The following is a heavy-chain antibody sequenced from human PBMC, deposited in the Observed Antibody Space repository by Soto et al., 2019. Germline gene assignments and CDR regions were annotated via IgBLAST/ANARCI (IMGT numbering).Heavy chain of an antibody. CDR3: ARVQLERRLAFDI. CDR2: ISSSSSTI. D-gene: IGHD1-1*01. V-gene: IGHV3-48*01. Sequence: GGSLRLSCAASGFTFSSYSMNWVRQAPGKGLEWVSYISSSSSTIYYADSVKGRFTISRDNAKNSLYLQMNSLRAEDTAVYYCARVQLERRLAFDIWGQGTMVTVSS. CDR1: GFTFSSYS. J-gene: IGHJ3*02.